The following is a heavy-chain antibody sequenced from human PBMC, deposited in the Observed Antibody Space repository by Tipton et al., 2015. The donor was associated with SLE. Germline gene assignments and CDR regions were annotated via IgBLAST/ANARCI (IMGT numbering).Heavy chain of an antibody. J-gene: IGHJ3*02. V-gene: IGHV3-23*01. CDR2: SSHTDYNT. Sequence: SLRLSCAASGYTFGSYAMSWVRQAPGKGLEWVSTSSHTDYNTYYGDSVKGRFTISRDNSKNTLYLQMNSLRADDTAVYYCARRGGSSGWGAFDIWGQGTMVTVSS. CDR1: GYTFGSYA. CDR3: ARRGGSSGWGAFDI. D-gene: IGHD2-15*01.